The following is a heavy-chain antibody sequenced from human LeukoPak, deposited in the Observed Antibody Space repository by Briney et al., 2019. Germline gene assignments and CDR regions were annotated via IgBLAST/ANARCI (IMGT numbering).Heavy chain of an antibody. V-gene: IGHV1-69*06. CDR3: ASEIVGATKYFDY. CDR1: GGTFSSYA. D-gene: IGHD1-26*01. J-gene: IGHJ4*02. CDR2: IIPIFGTA. Sequence: ASVKVSCKASGGTFSSYAISWVRQAPGQGLEWMGGIIPIFGTANYAQKFQGRVTITADKSTSTAYMELSSLRSEDTAVYYCASEIVGATKYFDYWGQGTLVTVSS.